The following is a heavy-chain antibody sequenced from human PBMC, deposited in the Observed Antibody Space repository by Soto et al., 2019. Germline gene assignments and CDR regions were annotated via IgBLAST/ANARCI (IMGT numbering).Heavy chain of an antibody. V-gene: IGHV4-31*03. J-gene: IGHJ4*02. D-gene: IGHD3-22*01. CDR1: GVSISSGGYY. Sequence: QVQLQESGPGLVKPSQTLSLTCTVSGVSISSGGYYWSWIRQHPGKGLEWIGYISYSGNTYYNPYLKSRVIISVDTSQNQFSLKLSSVTAADTAVYYCARQRGGGYYRNYCDYWGQVTLVTVSS. CDR2: ISYSGNT. CDR3: ARQRGGGYYRNYCDY.